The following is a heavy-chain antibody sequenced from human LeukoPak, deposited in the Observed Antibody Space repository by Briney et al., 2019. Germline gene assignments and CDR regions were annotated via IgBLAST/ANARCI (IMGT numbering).Heavy chain of an antibody. Sequence: GSLRLSCAASGFTFSSYWMHWVRQPPGKGLEWIGEVNHSGSTNYNPSLKSRVTISVDTSKNQFSLKVRSVTAADTAVYYCARIGRDGYDFHYWGQGTLVTVSS. D-gene: IGHD5-24*01. CDR2: VNHSGST. J-gene: IGHJ4*02. CDR1: GFTFSSYW. V-gene: IGHV4-34*01. CDR3: ARIGRDGYDFHY.